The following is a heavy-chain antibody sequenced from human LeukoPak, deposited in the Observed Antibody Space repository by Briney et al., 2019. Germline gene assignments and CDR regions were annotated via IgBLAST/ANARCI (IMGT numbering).Heavy chain of an antibody. V-gene: IGHV4-34*01. J-gene: IGHJ5*02. Sequence: SETLSLTCAVYGGSFSGYYWSWIRQPPGKGLEWIGETNHSGSTNYNPSLKSRVTISVDTSKNQFSLKLSSVTAADTAVYYCASIAAVYYDSSAWGQGTLVTVSS. D-gene: IGHD3-22*01. CDR3: ASIAAVYYDSSA. CDR1: GGSFSGYY. CDR2: TNHSGST.